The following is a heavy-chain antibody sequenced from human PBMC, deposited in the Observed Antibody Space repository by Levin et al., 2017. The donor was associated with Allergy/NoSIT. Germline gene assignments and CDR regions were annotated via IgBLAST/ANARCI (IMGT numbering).Heavy chain of an antibody. CDR2: ILYSGST. CDR1: GGSIRSYY. D-gene: IGHD1-1*01. V-gene: IGHV4-59*01. Sequence: PSETLSLTCTVSGGSIRSYYWSWIRQSPGKGLEWIGYILYSGSTNYNPSLKSRVTISVDTSKNQFSLKLSSVTAADTAVYYCARVKVPRDYWGQGTLVTVSS. CDR3: ARVKVPRDY. J-gene: IGHJ4*02.